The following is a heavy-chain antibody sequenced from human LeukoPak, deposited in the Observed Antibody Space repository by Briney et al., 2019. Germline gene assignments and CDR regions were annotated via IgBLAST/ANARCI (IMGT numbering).Heavy chain of an antibody. CDR2: ISSSSSYI. CDR3: ARAQAGSGWYYYYYGMDV. V-gene: IGHV3-21*01. Sequence: GGSLRLSCAASGFTFSSYSMNWVRQAPGQGLEWVSSISSSSSYIYYADSVKGRFTISRDNAKNSLYLQMNSLRAEDTAVYYCARAQAGSGWYYYYYGMDVWGQGTTVTVSS. J-gene: IGHJ6*02. CDR1: GFTFSSYS. D-gene: IGHD6-19*01.